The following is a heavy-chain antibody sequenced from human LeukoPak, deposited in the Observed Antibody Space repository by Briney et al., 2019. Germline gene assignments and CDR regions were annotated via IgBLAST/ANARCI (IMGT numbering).Heavy chain of an antibody. D-gene: IGHD3-22*01. CDR3: ARTYYYDKASTPDY. V-gene: IGHV1-18*01. CDR1: GYTFTSYG. J-gene: IGHJ4*02. Sequence: ASVKVSCKASGYTFTSYGISWVRQAPGQGLEWMGWISAYNGNTNYAQKFQGRVTMTRDTSISTAYMELSRLRSDDTAAYYCARTYYYDKASTPDYWGQGTLVTVSS. CDR2: ISAYNGNT.